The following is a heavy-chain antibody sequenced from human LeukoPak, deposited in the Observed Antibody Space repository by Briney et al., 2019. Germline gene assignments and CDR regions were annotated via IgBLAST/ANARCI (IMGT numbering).Heavy chain of an antibody. J-gene: IGHJ6*02. CDR1: GFTFSSYG. CDR3: ARETYYYGIDV. CDR2: IWYDGSNK. Sequence: GGSLRLSCAASGFTFSSYGMHWVRQAPGKGLEWVAVIWYDGSNKYYADSVKGRFTISRDNSKNTLYLQMNSLRAEDTAVYYCARETYYYGIDVWGQETTVTVSS. V-gene: IGHV3-33*01.